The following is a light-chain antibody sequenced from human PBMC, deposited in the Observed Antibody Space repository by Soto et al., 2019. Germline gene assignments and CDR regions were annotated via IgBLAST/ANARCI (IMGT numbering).Light chain of an antibody. CDR3: QQRSNWPIT. J-gene: IGKJ5*01. Sequence: EILMTQSPATLSVSPGERATLSCRASQSISSDVAWYQQKPGQAPRLLIYGASTTATGIPARFSGSGSGAEFTLTISSLEPEDFAVYYCQQRSNWPITFGQGTRLEIK. CDR2: GAS. V-gene: IGKV3-15*01. CDR1: QSISSD.